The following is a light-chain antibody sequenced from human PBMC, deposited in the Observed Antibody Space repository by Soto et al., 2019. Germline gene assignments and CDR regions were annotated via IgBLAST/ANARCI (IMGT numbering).Light chain of an antibody. J-gene: IGKJ4*01. CDR1: QNVLYSSNNKNQ. V-gene: IGKV4-1*01. Sequence: DLVLIPSPDSLAVSIGARATINCKSSQNVLYSSNNKNQLAWYQQKPGQPPKLLIYWASTRESGVPDRFSGSGSGTDFTLTVSGLQAEDVAIYYCHQYFRSPITIGGGTKVDIK. CDR2: WAS. CDR3: HQYFRSPIT.